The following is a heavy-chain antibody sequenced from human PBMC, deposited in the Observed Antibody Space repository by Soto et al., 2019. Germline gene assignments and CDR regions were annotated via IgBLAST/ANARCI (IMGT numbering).Heavy chain of an antibody. Sequence: QVQLVESGGGVVQPGRSLRLSCAASGFTFSSYGMHWVRQAPGKGLEWVAVIWYDGSNKYYADSVTGRFTISRDNSKNPLYLQMNSLRAEDTAVYYCARGRSIAAAGTGGWDYWGPGTLVTVSS. CDR1: GFTFSSYG. CDR2: IWYDGSNK. CDR3: ARGRSIAAAGTGGWDY. D-gene: IGHD6-13*01. V-gene: IGHV3-33*01. J-gene: IGHJ4*02.